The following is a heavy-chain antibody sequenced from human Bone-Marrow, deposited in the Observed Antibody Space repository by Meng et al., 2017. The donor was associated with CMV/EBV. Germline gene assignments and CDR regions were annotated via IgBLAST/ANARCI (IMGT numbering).Heavy chain of an antibody. CDR1: GYSISSGYY. D-gene: IGHD4-11*01. J-gene: IGHJ5*02. CDR3: ARVGRVRFLQGWFDP. Sequence: GSLRLSCTVSGYSISSGYYWGWIRQPPGKGLEWIGSIYHSGSTYYNPSLKSRVTISVDKSKNQFSLKLSSVTAADTAVYYCARVGRVRFLQGWFDPWGQGTLVTVSS. V-gene: IGHV4-38-2*02. CDR2: IYHSGST.